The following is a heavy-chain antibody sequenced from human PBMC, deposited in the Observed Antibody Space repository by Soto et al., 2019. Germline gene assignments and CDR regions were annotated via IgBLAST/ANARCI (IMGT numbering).Heavy chain of an antibody. CDR1: GFTFSSYS. CDR3: ARAPLYDPEAYFDY. CDR2: ISSSSSTI. Sequence: PVGSLRLSCAASGFTFSSYSMNWVRQAPGKGLEWVSYISSSSSTIYYADSVKGRFTISRDNAKNSLYLQMNSLRDEDTAVYYCARAPLYDPEAYFDYWGQGTLVTVSS. V-gene: IGHV3-48*02. J-gene: IGHJ4*02. D-gene: IGHD3-16*01.